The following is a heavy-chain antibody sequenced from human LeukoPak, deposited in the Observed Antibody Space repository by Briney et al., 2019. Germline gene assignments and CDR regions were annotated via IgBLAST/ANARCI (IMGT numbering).Heavy chain of an antibody. CDR2: INHSGST. Sequence: PSETLSLTCTVSGGSISSSSYYWGWIRQPPGKGLEWIGEINHSGSTNYNPSLKSRVTISVDTSKNQFSLKLSSVTAADTAVYYCARLQNGLQGLDYWGQGTLVTVSS. V-gene: IGHV4-39*07. D-gene: IGHD4-11*01. CDR3: ARLQNGLQGLDY. CDR1: GGSISSSSYY. J-gene: IGHJ4*02.